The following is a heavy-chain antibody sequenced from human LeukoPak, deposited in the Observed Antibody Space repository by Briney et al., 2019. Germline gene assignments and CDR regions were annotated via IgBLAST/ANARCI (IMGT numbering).Heavy chain of an antibody. Sequence: ASVKVTCKASGYTFTSYDINWVRQATGQGLEWMGLINPNSGNTGYAQKFQGRVTMTRNTSISTAYMELSSLRSEDTAVYYCARGKAGRGSHRHNWWFDPWGQGTLVTVSS. CDR3: ARGKAGRGSHRHNWWFDP. J-gene: IGHJ5*02. D-gene: IGHD1-26*01. CDR2: INPNSGNT. CDR1: GYTFTSYD. V-gene: IGHV1-8*01.